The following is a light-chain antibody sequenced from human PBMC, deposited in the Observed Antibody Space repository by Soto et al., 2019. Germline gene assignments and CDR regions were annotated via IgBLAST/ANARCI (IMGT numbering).Light chain of an antibody. CDR2: GAS. V-gene: IGKV3-15*01. J-gene: IGKJ4*01. CDR1: QTVRTN. CDR3: QQYNNWPLT. Sequence: EIVMTQSPATRSGSPGERATLSSRPIQTVRTNLAWYQQKPAQAPSFLIYGASTRATGIPARFSGSGSGTEFTLTLSSLQSEDFAVYYCQQYNNWPLTFGGGNKVAIK.